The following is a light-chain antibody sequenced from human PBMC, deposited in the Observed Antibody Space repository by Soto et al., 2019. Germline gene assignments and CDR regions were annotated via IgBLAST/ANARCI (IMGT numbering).Light chain of an antibody. CDR2: DAS. CDR3: QQANSFPLT. CDR1: QDITNH. V-gene: IGKV1-33*01. J-gene: IGKJ4*01. Sequence: DIQMTQSPSSLSASVGDTVTITCQASQDITNHLNWYQHKPGKAPNLLIYDASHLETGVPSRFTGSGSGTYFTLTISSLQPEDFATYYCQQANSFPLTFGGGTKVEI.